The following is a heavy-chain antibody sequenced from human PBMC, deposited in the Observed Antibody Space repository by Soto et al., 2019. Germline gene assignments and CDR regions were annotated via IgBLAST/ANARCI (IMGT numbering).Heavy chain of an antibody. J-gene: IGHJ4*02. CDR3: ARAGYSYGFNY. Sequence: PSETLSLTCTVSGGSISSYYWSWIRQPPGKGLEWIGYIYYSGSTNYNPSLKSRVTISVDTSKNQFSLKLSSVTAADTAVYYCARAGYSYGFNYLGQGTLIIASS. CDR1: GGSISSYY. CDR2: IYYSGST. V-gene: IGHV4-59*01. D-gene: IGHD5-18*01.